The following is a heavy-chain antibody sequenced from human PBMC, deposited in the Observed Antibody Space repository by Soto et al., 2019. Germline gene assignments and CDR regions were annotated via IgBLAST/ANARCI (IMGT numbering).Heavy chain of an antibody. CDR3: ARRYSSSLDF. V-gene: IGHV4-61*05. CDR1: GGSIGSSSYY. CDR2: IFYSGST. J-gene: IGHJ4*02. D-gene: IGHD6-13*01. Sequence: PSETLSLTCTVSGGSIGSSSYYWGRIRQPPGKGLEWIGYIFYSGSTNYNPSLKSRVTISVDTSKNQFSLKLSSVTAADTAVYYCARRYSSSLDFWGQGTLVTVSS.